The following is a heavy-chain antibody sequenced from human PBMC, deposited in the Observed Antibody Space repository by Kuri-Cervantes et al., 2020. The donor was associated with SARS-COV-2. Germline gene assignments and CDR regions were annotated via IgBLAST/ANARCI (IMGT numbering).Heavy chain of an antibody. CDR2: VNHRGST. Sequence: ESLKISCAFYGESFSGYYWNWIRQSPGKGLEWIGEVNHRGSTNYNPSLKSRVTISVDTSSKQFSLHLGSVTAADTAVYYCARGKAEVNMIVLVITSGAYYFDYWGQGSLVTVSS. D-gene: IGHD3-22*01. J-gene: IGHJ4*02. CDR1: GESFSGYY. CDR3: ARGKAEVNMIVLVITSGAYYFDY. V-gene: IGHV4-34*01.